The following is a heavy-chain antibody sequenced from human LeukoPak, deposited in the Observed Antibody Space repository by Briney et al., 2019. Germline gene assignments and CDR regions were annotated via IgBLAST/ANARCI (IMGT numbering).Heavy chain of an antibody. J-gene: IGHJ4*02. V-gene: IGHV3-30*02. CDR2: IRYDGSGK. Sequence: GGSLRLSCAASGFTFSSYWMSWVRQAPGKGLEWVAFIRYDGSGKYYADSVKGRFTISRDNSKNTLYLQMNSLRAADTAVYYCAKDPTHYRVWDDYDSTVLSYWGQGTLVTVSS. CDR3: AKDPTHYRVWDDYDSTVLSY. CDR1: GFTFSSYW. D-gene: IGHD3-22*01.